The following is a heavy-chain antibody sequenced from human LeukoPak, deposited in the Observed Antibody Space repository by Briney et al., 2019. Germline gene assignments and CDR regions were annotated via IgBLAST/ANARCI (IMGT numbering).Heavy chain of an antibody. CDR1: GGSISSGGYS. Sequence: SETLSLTCAVSGGSISSGGYSWSWIRQPPGKGLEWIGYIYYSGSTNYNPSLKSRVTISVDTSKNQFSLKLSSVTAADTAVYYCAAGSAAGGGIDFFDYWGQGTLVTVSS. CDR3: AAGSAAGGGIDFFDY. CDR2: IYYSGST. D-gene: IGHD6-13*01. V-gene: IGHV4-61*08. J-gene: IGHJ4*02.